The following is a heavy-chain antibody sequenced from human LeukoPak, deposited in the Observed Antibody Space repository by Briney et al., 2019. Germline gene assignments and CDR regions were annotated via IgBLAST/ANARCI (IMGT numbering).Heavy chain of an antibody. CDR1: GYTFTGYY. V-gene: IGHV1-2*02. CDR3: ARQVGDTYYYGSGSYKVDY. D-gene: IGHD3-10*01. Sequence: ASVKVSCKASGYTFTGYYMHWVRQAPGQGLEWMGWINPNSGGTNYAQKFQGRVTMTRDTSISTAYMELSRLRSDDTAVYYCARQVGDTYYYGSGSYKVDYWGQGTLVTVSS. CDR2: INPNSGGT. J-gene: IGHJ4*02.